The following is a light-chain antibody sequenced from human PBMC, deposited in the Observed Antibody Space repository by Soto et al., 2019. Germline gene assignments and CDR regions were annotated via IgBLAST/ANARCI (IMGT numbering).Light chain of an antibody. J-gene: IGKJ5*01. CDR1: QSVSNF. V-gene: IGKV3-20*01. CDR2: DAS. CDR3: QQYGSSPIT. Sequence: IVLTQYPSTLTLAPVERAPLTWRASQSVSNFLAWYQHKPGQAPRLPIYDASIRAAGVPARFSGSGSGTDFSLTISSLEPEDFAVYYCQQYGSSPITFGQGTRLEIK.